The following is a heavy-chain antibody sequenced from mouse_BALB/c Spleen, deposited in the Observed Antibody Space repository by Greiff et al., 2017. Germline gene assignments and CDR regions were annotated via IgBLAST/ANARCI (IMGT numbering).Heavy chain of an antibody. Sequence: QVQLKESGAELVRPGTSVKISCKASGYAFTNYWLGWVKQRPGHGLEWIGDIYPGSGNTYYNEKFKGKATLTADKSSSTAYMQLSSLTSEDSAVYFCARNGYYVMDYWGQGTSVTVSS. CDR3: ARNGYYVMDY. V-gene: IGHV1-63*01. CDR2: IYPGSGNT. J-gene: IGHJ4*01. CDR1: GYAFTNYW.